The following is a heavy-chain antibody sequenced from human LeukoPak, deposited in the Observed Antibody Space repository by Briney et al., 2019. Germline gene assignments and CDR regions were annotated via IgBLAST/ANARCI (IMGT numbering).Heavy chain of an antibody. CDR2: ISNSGNII. D-gene: IGHD2-21*02. V-gene: IGHV3-48*04. CDR3: ASMTTYCGGDCYFFDH. J-gene: IGHJ4*02. Sequence: PGGSLRLSCAASGFTFSSYSMNWVRQAPGKGLEWVSYISNSGNIIYYADSVKGRFTISRDNAKTSLYLQMNSLRAEDTAIYYCASMTTYCGGDCYFFDHWGQGTLVTVSS. CDR1: GFTFSSYS.